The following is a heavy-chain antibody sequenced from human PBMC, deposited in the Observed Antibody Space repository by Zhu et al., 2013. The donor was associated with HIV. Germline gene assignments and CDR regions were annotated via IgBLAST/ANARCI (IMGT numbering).Heavy chain of an antibody. CDR1: GYTFSDYY. V-gene: IGHV1-2*02. Sequence: QVQLVQSGAEVKKPGASVKVSCKASGYTFSDYYIHWVRQAPGQGLEWMGWINPNSGGTNFAQKFQGRVTMTRDTSISTAYMELSRLKSDDTAVYYCARVPNSSGYHSGYLDVWGRGTWSLSPQ. CDR3: ARVPNSSGYHSGYLDV. CDR2: INPNSGGT. J-gene: IGHJ2*01. D-gene: IGHD3-22*01.